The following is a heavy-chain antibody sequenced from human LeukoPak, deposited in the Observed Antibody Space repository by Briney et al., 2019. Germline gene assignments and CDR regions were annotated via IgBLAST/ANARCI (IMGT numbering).Heavy chain of an antibody. D-gene: IGHD6-19*01. CDR3: ARETFSGWYRNYYYYMDV. V-gene: IGHV3-66*01. Sequence: GGSLRLSCAASGFTVSSNYMSWVRQAPGKGLEWVSVIYSGGSTYYADSVKGRFTISRDNSKNTLYLQMNSLRAEDTAVYYCARETFSGWYRNYYYYMDVWGKGTTVTISS. J-gene: IGHJ6*03. CDR1: GFTVSSNY. CDR2: IYSGGST.